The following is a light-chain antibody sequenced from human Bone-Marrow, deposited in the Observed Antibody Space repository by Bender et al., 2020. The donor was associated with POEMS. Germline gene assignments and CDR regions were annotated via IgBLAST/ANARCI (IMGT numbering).Light chain of an antibody. J-gene: IGLJ3*02. CDR2: EAN. CDR3: CSYTDSRTVV. V-gene: IGLV2-23*01. CDR1: SSDVMNYDL. Sequence: QYALTQPAAVSGSPGQSITIPCTGTSSDVMNYDLVSWYQHHPGRAPQLIIYEANKRPSGISNRFSGSKSGNTASLRISGLQPEDEADYYCCSYTDSRTVVFGGGTKLTVL.